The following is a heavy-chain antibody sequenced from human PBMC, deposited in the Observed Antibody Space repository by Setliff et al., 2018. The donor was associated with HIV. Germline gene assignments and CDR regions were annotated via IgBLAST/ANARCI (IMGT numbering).Heavy chain of an antibody. CDR2: IYTSRGT. CDR3: ARSPSYRSSWEYYFDY. V-gene: IGHV4-4*09. Sequence: SETLSLTCTVPGGSISGYHWSWLRQTPGKGLEWIGYIYTSRGTNYNHSLRTRVIISVDTSNQFSLKLSSVTAADAAVYYCARSPSYRSSWEYYFDYWGQGILVTVS. D-gene: IGHD6-13*01. J-gene: IGHJ4*02. CDR1: GGSISGYH.